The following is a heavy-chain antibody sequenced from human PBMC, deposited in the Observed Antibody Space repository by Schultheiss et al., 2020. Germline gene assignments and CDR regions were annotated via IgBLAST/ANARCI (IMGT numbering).Heavy chain of an antibody. D-gene: IGHD3-22*01. V-gene: IGHV4-31*03. CDR3: ARWLLDRYNWFDP. Sequence: SQTLSLTCTVSGGSISSGGYYWSWIRQHPGKGLEWIGYIYYSGSTYYNPSLKSRVTISVDTSKNQFSLKLSSVTAADTAVYYCARWLLDRYNWFDPWGQGTRVTVSS. CDR1: GGSISSGGYY. CDR2: IYYSGST. J-gene: IGHJ5*02.